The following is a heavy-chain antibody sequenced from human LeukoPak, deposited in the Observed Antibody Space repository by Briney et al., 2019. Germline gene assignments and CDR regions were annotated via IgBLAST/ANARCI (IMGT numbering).Heavy chain of an antibody. Sequence: SETLSLTSTVSDGSISTYVWSWIRQPPGKGLEWIGYIYDSGTTNYNPSLKSRVTMSVDTSKNQFSLKLSSVTAADTAVYYCAKGSSWLDYWGQGTLVTVSS. D-gene: IGHD6-13*01. V-gene: IGHV4-59*01. CDR1: DGSISTYV. CDR2: IYDSGTT. J-gene: IGHJ4*02. CDR3: AKGSSWLDY.